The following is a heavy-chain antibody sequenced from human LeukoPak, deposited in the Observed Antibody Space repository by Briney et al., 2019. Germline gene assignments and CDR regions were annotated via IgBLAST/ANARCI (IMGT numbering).Heavy chain of an antibody. CDR1: GGSITSHY. J-gene: IGHJ6*03. CDR3: AREAIDGGYYMDV. CDR2: MYYSGFS. Sequence: SETLSLTCTVSGGSITSHYWSSIRQPPGKGLGWIGYMYYSGFSNYNPSLKSRVTISIDTSKNQFSLKLSSVTAADTAVYYCAREAIDGGYYMDVWGRGTTVTVSS. V-gene: IGHV4-59*11. D-gene: IGHD2-15*01.